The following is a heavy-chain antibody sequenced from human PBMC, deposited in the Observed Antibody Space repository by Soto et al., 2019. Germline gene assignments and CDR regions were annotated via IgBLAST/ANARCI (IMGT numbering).Heavy chain of an antibody. CDR1: GGSTSSGGYS. D-gene: IGHD6-19*01. V-gene: IGHV4-30-2*01. Sequence: QLQLQESCSGLVKPSQTLSLTCAVSGGSTSSGGYSWSWLRQPPGKGLEWIGYISHSGSTYYNPSLKSRVTISVDTSKNQFSLRLSSVTAADTAVYYCASGGLLPDYWGQGTLVTVSS. CDR2: ISHSGST. CDR3: ASGGLLPDY. J-gene: IGHJ4*02.